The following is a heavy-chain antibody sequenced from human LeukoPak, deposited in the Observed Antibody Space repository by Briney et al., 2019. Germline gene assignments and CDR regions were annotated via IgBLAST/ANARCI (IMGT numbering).Heavy chain of an antibody. Sequence: GESLKISCKASGYSFTTYWIGWVRQMSGKGLELMGIIYPSDSDTRYSQSFQGQVTISADKSISTAYLQWSSLKASDTAIYYCARLTQKVNGNFDYWGQGTLVTVSS. CDR2: IYPSDSDT. V-gene: IGHV5-51*01. D-gene: IGHD3-22*01. CDR3: ARLTQKVNGNFDY. J-gene: IGHJ4*02. CDR1: GYSFTTYW.